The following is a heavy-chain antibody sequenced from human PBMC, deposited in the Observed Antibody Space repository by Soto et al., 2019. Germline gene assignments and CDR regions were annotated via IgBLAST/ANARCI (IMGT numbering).Heavy chain of an antibody. CDR1: GYTFTDYY. J-gene: IGHJ4*02. D-gene: IGHD2-21*02. V-gene: IGHV1-2*04. CDR3: ARGPHIVVVTAIPLAY. Sequence: QVQLVQSGAEVKKPGASVKVSCQASGYTFTDYYMHWVRQAPGQGLEWMGWINPNTGVTNCAQKFQGWVTMTRDPSISTAYMQLSRLRSDDTAVYYCARGPHIVVVTAIPLAYWGQGTLVTVSS. CDR2: INPNTGVT.